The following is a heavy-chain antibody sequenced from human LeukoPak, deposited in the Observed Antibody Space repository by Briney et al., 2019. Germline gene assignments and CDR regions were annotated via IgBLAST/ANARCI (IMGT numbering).Heavy chain of an antibody. CDR3: ARHKSGSYYSFDY. J-gene: IGHJ4*02. D-gene: IGHD1-26*01. Sequence: PSETLSLTCTVSGGSISGYYWNWIRQPPGKGLEWIGSVYYTGNTNYDPSLKSRVTISVDTSKNQFSLKLTSVTAADTAVYYCARHKSGSYYSFDYWGQGTLVTVSS. CDR2: VYYTGNT. CDR1: GGSISGYY. V-gene: IGHV4-59*08.